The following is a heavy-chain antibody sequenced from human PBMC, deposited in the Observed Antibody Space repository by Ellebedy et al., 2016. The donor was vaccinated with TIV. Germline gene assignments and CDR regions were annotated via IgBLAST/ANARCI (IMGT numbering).Heavy chain of an antibody. CDR3: AGGITMVRGVPYYFDY. D-gene: IGHD3-10*01. J-gene: IGHJ4*02. Sequence: SVKVSXKASRGTFSSYAISWVRQAPGQGLEWMGGIIPIFGTANYAQKFQGRVTITADESTSTAYMELSSLRSEDTAVYYCAGGITMVRGVPYYFDYWGQGTLVTVSS. CDR1: RGTFSSYA. CDR2: IIPIFGTA. V-gene: IGHV1-69*13.